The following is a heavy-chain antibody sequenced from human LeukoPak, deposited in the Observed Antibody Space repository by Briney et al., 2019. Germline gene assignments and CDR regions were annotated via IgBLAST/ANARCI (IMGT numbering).Heavy chain of an antibody. CDR1: GGTFSSYA. CDR3: ATETPKYYYDSSGLSDAFDI. V-gene: IGHV1-69*13. D-gene: IGHD3-22*01. CDR2: IIPIFGTA. J-gene: IGHJ3*02. Sequence: ASVKVSCKASGGTFSSYAISWVRQAPGQGLEWMGGIIPIFGTANYAQKFQGRVTITADESTSTAYMELSSLRSEDTAVYYCATETPKYYYDSSGLSDAFDIWGQGTMVTVSS.